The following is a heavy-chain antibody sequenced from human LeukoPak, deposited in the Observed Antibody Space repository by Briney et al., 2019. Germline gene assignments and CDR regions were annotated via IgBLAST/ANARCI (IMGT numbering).Heavy chain of an antibody. D-gene: IGHD2-15*01. Sequence: SETLSLTCAVYGGSFSGYYWSWIRQPPGKGLEWIGEINHSGSTNYNPSLKSRVTISVDTSKNQFSLKLSSVTAAATAVYYCARPRRYCSGGSCYWGAFDIWGQGTMVTVSS. CDR2: INHSGST. CDR1: GGSFSGYY. J-gene: IGHJ3*02. V-gene: IGHV4-34*01. CDR3: ARPRRYCSGGSCYWGAFDI.